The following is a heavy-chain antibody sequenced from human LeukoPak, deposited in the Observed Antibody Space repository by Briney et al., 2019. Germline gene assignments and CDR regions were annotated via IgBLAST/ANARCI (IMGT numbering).Heavy chain of an antibody. CDR1: GFTFSYYA. CDR3: AKHNRDCSSTSCYLGGYFDY. J-gene: IGHJ4*02. V-gene: IGHV3-23*01. CDR2: ISGSGGST. Sequence: GGSLRLSCAASGFTFSYYAMSWVRQAPGKGLEWVSAISGSGGSTYYADSVKGRFTISRDNSKNTLYLQMNSLRAEDTAVYYCAKHNRDCSSTSCYLGGYFDYWGQGTLVTVSS. D-gene: IGHD2-2*01.